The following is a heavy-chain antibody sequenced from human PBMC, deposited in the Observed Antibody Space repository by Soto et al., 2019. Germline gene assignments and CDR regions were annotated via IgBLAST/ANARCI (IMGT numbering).Heavy chain of an antibody. V-gene: IGHV4-59*08. J-gene: IGHJ4*02. Sequence: SSETLSLTCTVSGGSISSYYWSWIRQPPGKGLDWIGYIYYSGSTNYNPSLKSRVTISVDTSKNQFSLKLSSVTTADTAVYYCARLGYYDSSGYYVGYWGQGTLVTVSS. CDR3: ARLGYYDSSGYYVGY. CDR1: GGSISSYY. CDR2: IYYSGST. D-gene: IGHD3-22*01.